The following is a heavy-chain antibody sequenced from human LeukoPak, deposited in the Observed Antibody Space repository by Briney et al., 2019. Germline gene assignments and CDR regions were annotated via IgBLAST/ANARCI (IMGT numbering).Heavy chain of an antibody. Sequence: GSLRLSCVASEFTFSNYWMSWVRQDPGKGLEWIGEINHSGSTNYNPSLKSRFTISVDTSKNQFSLKLSSVTAADTAVYYCARGRSKVRVVVPAARAFDPWGQGTLFTVSS. CDR1: EFTFSNYW. CDR2: INHSGST. J-gene: IGHJ5*02. D-gene: IGHD2-2*01. CDR3: ARGRSKVRVVVPAARAFDP. V-gene: IGHV4-34*01.